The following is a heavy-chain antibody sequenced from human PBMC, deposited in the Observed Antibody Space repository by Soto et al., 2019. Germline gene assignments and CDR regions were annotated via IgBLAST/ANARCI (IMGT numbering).Heavy chain of an antibody. CDR1: GYTFTSYA. CDR3: ASGIAAANNSYYYYGMDV. V-gene: IGHV1-3*01. J-gene: IGHJ6*02. D-gene: IGHD6-13*01. CDR2: INAGNGNT. Sequence: ASVKVSCKASGYTFTSYAMHWVRQAPGQRLEWMGWINAGNGNTKYSQKFQGRVTITRDTSASTAYMELSSLRSEDTAVYYCASGIAAANNSYYYYGMDVWGQGTTVTVSS.